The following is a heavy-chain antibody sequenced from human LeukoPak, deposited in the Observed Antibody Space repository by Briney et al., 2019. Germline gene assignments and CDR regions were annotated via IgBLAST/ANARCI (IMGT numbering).Heavy chain of an antibody. Sequence: SETLSLTCAVYGGSFSGYYWSWIRQPPGKGLEWIGEINHSGSTNYNPSLKSRVTISVDTSKNQFSLKLSSVTAAGTAVYYCARVGDTAMNNYWGQGTLVTVSS. J-gene: IGHJ4*02. CDR3: ARVGDTAMNNY. D-gene: IGHD5-18*01. CDR2: INHSGST. V-gene: IGHV4-34*01. CDR1: GGSFSGYY.